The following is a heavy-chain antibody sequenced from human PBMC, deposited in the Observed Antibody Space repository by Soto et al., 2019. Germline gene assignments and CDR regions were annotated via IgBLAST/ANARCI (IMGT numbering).Heavy chain of an antibody. CDR3: ARGQYQLLTGDYYYYGMDV. CDR1: GGTFSSYA. V-gene: IGHV1-69*01. Sequence: QVQLVQSGAEVKKPGSSGKVSCKASGGTFSSYAISWVRQAPGQGLEWMGGIIPIFGTANYAQKFQGRVTITADESTSTAYMELSSLRSEDTAVYYCARGQYQLLTGDYYYYGMDVWGQGTTVTVSS. D-gene: IGHD2-2*01. J-gene: IGHJ6*02. CDR2: IIPIFGTA.